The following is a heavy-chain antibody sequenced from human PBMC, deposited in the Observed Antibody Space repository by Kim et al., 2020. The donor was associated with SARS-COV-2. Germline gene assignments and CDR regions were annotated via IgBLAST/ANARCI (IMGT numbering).Heavy chain of an antibody. J-gene: IGHJ4*02. V-gene: IGHV4-31*03. CDR3: ARTGPTRGAVAGSVYFDY. CDR1: GGSISSGGYY. CDR2: IYYSGST. Sequence: SETLSLTCTVSGGSISSGGYYWSWIRQHPGKGLEWIGYIYYSGSTYYNPSLKSRVTISVDTSKNQFSLKLSSVTAADTAVYYCARTGPTRGAVAGSVYFDYWGQGTLVTVSS. D-gene: IGHD6-19*01.